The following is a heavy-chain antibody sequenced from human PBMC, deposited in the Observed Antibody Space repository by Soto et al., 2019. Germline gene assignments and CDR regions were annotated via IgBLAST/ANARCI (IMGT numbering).Heavy chain of an antibody. Sequence: GGSLRLSCAASGFTFSSYAMSWVRQAPGKGLEWVSAISGSGGSTYYADSVKGRFTISRDNSKNTLYLQMNSLRAEDTAVYYCAKFIRLGRTGYFTDAFDIWGQGTMVTVSS. CDR1: GFTFSSYA. J-gene: IGHJ3*02. V-gene: IGHV3-23*01. CDR2: ISGSGGST. CDR3: AKFIRLGRTGYFTDAFDI. D-gene: IGHD3-9*01.